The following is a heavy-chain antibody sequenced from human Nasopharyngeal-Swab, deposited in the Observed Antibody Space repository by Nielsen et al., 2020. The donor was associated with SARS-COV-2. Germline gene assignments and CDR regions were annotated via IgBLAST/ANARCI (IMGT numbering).Heavy chain of an antibody. CDR3: ASRGYSSSSGMEYFDY. CDR1: GFTFSSYW. CDR2: INSDGSST. J-gene: IGHJ4*02. V-gene: IGHV3-74*01. Sequence: GESLKISCAAPGFTFSSYWMHWVRQAPGKGLVWVSRINSDGSSTRYADSVKGRFTISRDNAKNTLYLQMNSLRAEDTAVYYCASRGYSSSSGMEYFDYWGQGTLVTVSS. D-gene: IGHD6-6*01.